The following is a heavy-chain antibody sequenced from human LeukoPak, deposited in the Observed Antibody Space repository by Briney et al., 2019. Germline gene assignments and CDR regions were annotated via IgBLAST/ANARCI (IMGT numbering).Heavy chain of an antibody. CDR3: ARIVRGYDPGAFDY. J-gene: IGHJ4*02. V-gene: IGHV4-34*01. D-gene: IGHD5-12*01. CDR2: INNSGST. Sequence: GEINNSGSTNYNPSLKSRVTISVDTSKNQFSLKLSSVTAADTAVYYCARIVRGYDPGAFDYWGQGTLVTVSS.